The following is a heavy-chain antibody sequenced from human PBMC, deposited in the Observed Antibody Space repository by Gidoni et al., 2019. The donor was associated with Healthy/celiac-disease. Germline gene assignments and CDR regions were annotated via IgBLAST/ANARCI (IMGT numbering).Heavy chain of an antibody. CDR3: ARDLGAVAGTEEVWFDP. D-gene: IGHD6-19*01. J-gene: IGHJ5*02. Sequence: QVQLQESGPGLVKPSQTLSLTCTVSGGSISSGSYYWSWIRQPAGKGLEWIGRIYTSGSTNYNPSLKSRVTISVDTSKNQFSLKLSSVTAADTAVYYCARDLGAVAGTEEVWFDPWGQGTLVTVSS. CDR2: IYTSGST. CDR1: GGSISSGSYY. V-gene: IGHV4-61*02.